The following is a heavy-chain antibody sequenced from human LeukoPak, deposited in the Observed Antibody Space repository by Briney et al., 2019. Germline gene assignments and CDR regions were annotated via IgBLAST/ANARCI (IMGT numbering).Heavy chain of an antibody. CDR2: INHSGST. Sequence: PSETLSLTCAVYGGSLSGYYWSWIRQPPGKGLEWIGEINHSGSTNYNPSLKSRVTISVDTSKNQFSLKLSSVTAADTAVYYCARGPGPDAFDIWGQGTMVTVSS. CDR1: GGSLSGYY. CDR3: ARGPGPDAFDI. V-gene: IGHV4-34*01. J-gene: IGHJ3*02.